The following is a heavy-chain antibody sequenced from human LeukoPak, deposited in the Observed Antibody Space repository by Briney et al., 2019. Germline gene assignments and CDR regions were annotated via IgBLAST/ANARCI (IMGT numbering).Heavy chain of an antibody. J-gene: IGHJ4*02. V-gene: IGHV1-2*02. D-gene: IGHD3-22*01. CDR1: GYTFTGYC. Sequence: ASVKVSCKASGYTFTGYCMHWVRQAPGQGLEWMGWINPNSGGTNYAQKFQGRVTMTRDTSISTAYMELSRLRSDDTAVYYCARIEPTRYYYDSSGYYPYWGQGTLVTVSS. CDR3: ARIEPTRYYYDSSGYYPY. CDR2: INPNSGGT.